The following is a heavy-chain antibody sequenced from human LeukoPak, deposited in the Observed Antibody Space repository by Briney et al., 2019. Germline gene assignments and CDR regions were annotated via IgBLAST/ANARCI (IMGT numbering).Heavy chain of an antibody. V-gene: IGHV3-23*01. Sequence: GGSLRLSCAASEFIFSSYGMSWVRQAPGKGLEWVSAISSSGGGTYYADSVKGRFTISRDNYRNTLYLQMNSLRAEDTAIYYCAKEVTPGALLYGPFDYWGQGTLVTVSS. CDR3: AKEVTPGALLYGPFDY. CDR1: EFIFSSYG. CDR2: ISSSGGGT. J-gene: IGHJ4*02. D-gene: IGHD4-23*01.